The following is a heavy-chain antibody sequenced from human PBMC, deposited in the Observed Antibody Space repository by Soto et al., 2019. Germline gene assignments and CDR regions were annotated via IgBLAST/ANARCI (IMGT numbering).Heavy chain of an antibody. CDR2: IWYDGSEK. CDR1: GFTFSDYG. D-gene: IGHD6-13*01. Sequence: QVQLVGSGGGVVQPGASLRLSCAASGFTFSDYGRHWVRQAPGKGLQWVALIWYDGSEKRYAESVKGRFTVSRDNAKNPVYLHMNGLGVEDTAVYYCATERFQQVVPTPLGKWGQGTLVTVAS. V-gene: IGHV3-30*02. CDR3: ATERFQQVVPTPLGK. J-gene: IGHJ4*02.